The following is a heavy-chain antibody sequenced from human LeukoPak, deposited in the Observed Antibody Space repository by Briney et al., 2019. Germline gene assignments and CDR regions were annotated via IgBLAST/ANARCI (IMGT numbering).Heavy chain of an antibody. CDR3: ARGDRYYYGSGSYSVFDY. CDR1: GGSISSSSYY. V-gene: IGHV4-39*07. CDR2: IYYSGST. J-gene: IGHJ4*02. D-gene: IGHD3-10*01. Sequence: SETLSLTCTVSGGSISSSSYYWGWIRQPPGKGLEWIGSIYYSGSTNYNPSLKSRVTISVDTSKNQFSLKLSSVTAADTAVYYCARGDRYYYGSGSYSVFDYWGQGTLVTVSS.